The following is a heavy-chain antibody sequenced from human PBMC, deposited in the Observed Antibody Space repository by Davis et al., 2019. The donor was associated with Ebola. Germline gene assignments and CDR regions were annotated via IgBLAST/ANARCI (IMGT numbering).Heavy chain of an antibody. CDR2: ISAYNGNT. CDR1: GYTFTSYG. J-gene: IGHJ4*02. Sequence: ASVPVSCQASGYTFTSYGISWLRQAPGQGLEWMGWISAYNGNTNYAQKLQGRVTMTTDTPTSTAYMELRSLRSDDTAVYYSAGSHVWYFDYWGQGTLVTVSS. D-gene: IGHD5/OR15-5a*01. V-gene: IGHV1-18*04. CDR3: AGSHVWYFDY.